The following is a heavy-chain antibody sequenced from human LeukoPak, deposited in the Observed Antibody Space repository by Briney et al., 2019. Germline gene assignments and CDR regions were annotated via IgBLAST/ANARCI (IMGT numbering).Heavy chain of an antibody. Sequence: ASVKLSCKAPGYPFSNYDINWVRQAPGQGLEWMGWMNPKSGNTGYGQKFQGRVTMTRVTSITTPYMELRSLRSDDTAVYYCTKASLAFGTKYFDPWGQGTLVTVSS. CDR3: TKASLAFGTKYFDP. V-gene: IGHV1-8*01. D-gene: IGHD3-10*01. CDR1: GYPFSNYD. J-gene: IGHJ5*02. CDR2: MNPKSGNT.